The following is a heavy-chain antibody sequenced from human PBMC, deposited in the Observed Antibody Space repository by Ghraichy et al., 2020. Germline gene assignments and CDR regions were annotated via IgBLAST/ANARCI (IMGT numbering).Heavy chain of an antibody. Sequence: GGSLRLSCAASGFTFSSYSMNWVRQAPGKGLEWVSYISSSSSTIYYADSVKGRFTISRDNAKNSLYLQMNSLRDEDTAVYYCARDRDSIQEFWSPTHYYYDTMDDWGQGTTVTVSS. CDR3: ARDRDSIQEFWSPTHYYYDTMDD. CDR1: GFTFSSYS. CDR2: ISSSSSTI. D-gene: IGHD3-3*01. V-gene: IGHV3-48*02. J-gene: IGHJ6*02.